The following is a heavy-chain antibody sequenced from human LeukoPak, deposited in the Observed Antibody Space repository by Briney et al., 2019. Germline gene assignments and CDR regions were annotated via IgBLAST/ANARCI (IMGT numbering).Heavy chain of an antibody. CDR1: GGSFSGYY. V-gene: IGHV4-34*01. CDR3: ARRGTGFDP. Sequence: SETLSLTCAVYGGSFSGYYRSWIRQPPGKGLEWIGEINHSGSTNYNPSLKSRVTISVDTSKNQFSLKLSSVTAADSAVYYCARRGTGFDPWGQGTLVTVSS. D-gene: IGHD1-1*01. J-gene: IGHJ5*02. CDR2: INHSGST.